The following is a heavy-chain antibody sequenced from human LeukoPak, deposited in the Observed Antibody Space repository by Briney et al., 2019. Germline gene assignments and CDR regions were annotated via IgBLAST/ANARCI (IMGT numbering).Heavy chain of an antibody. CDR3: ARLRLRWPLGDYFDY. J-gene: IGHJ4*02. CDR2: INQDGTEK. V-gene: IGHV3-7*01. Sequence: TGGSLRLSCATSGFTFRSYWMSWVRQAPGKGLEWVANINQDGTEKNYVDSAKGRFTISRDNAERSLYLQMNYLRAEDTAVYYCARLRLRWPLGDYFDYWGQGTLVTVSS. CDR1: GFTFRSYW. D-gene: IGHD4-23*01.